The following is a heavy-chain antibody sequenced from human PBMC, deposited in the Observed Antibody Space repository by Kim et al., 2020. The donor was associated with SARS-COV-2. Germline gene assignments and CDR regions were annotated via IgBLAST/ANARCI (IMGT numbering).Heavy chain of an antibody. CDR1: GGTFSSYA. CDR2: IIPIFGTA. D-gene: IGHD7-27*01. Sequence: SVKVSCKASGGTFSSYAISWVRQAPGQGLEWMGGIIPIFGTANYAQKFQGRVTITADESTSTAYMELSSLRSEDTAVYYCARLLWATGVYYYYGMDVWGQGTTVTVSS. CDR3: ARLLWATGVYYYYGMDV. V-gene: IGHV1-69*13. J-gene: IGHJ6*02.